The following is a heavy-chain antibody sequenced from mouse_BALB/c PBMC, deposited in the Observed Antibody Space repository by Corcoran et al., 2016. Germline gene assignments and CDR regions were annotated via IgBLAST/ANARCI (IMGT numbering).Heavy chain of an antibody. CDR3: ARIYWDGFAY. V-gene: IGHV8-8*01. J-gene: IGHJ3*01. CDR1: GVSLRTSGMS. Sequence: QVTLKESGPGILQTSKTLSLTCSLSGVSLRTSGMSVGWIRQPSGKGLEWLAHIWWNDDKRYDPALKRRLTISKDTSNNQVFLKIASVVTADTATYYCARIYWDGFAYWGQGTLVTVSA. CDR2: IWWNDDK. D-gene: IGHD4-1*01.